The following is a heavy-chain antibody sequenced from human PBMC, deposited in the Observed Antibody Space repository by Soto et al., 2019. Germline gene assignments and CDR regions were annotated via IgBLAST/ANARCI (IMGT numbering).Heavy chain of an antibody. D-gene: IGHD6-13*01. V-gene: IGHV3-21*01. CDR3: ARGARSIAAAVNWFDP. J-gene: IGHJ5*02. CDR2: ISSSSSYI. Sequence: PGGSLRLSCSASGFTFSSYAMHWVRQAPGKGLEWVSSISSSSSYIYYADSVKGRFTISRDNAKNSLYLQMNSLRAEDTAVYYCARGARSIAAAVNWFDPWGQGTLVTVSS. CDR1: GFTFSSYA.